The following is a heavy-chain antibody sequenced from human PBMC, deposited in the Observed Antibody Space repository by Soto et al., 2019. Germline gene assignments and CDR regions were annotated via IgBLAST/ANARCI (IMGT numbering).Heavy chain of an antibody. CDR1: GFTFSSYE. Sequence: EVQLVESGGGLAQPGLSLRLSCAASGFTFSSYEFNWVRQAPGKGLEWISYIGTSETSTFYAGSVKGRFTVSRDDAKNSVFLQMNSLRAEDTSIYYCAREELNCGGDCFAFWGQGALVTVSS. D-gene: IGHD2-21*01. CDR3: AREELNCGGDCFAF. V-gene: IGHV3-48*03. CDR2: IGTSETST. J-gene: IGHJ4*02.